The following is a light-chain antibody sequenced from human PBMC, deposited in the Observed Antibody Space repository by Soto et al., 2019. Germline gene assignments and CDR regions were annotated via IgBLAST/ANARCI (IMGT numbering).Light chain of an antibody. CDR3: QQYDNLPLT. Sequence: DIQMTQSPSSLSASVGDRVTITCQASQDIRNYLNWYQQKPGKAPKLLIYAASNLEIGVPSRFSGGGSGSDFIFTISSLQAEDFATYYCQQYDNLPLTFGGGTKVEIK. CDR1: QDIRNY. V-gene: IGKV1-33*01. CDR2: AAS. J-gene: IGKJ4*01.